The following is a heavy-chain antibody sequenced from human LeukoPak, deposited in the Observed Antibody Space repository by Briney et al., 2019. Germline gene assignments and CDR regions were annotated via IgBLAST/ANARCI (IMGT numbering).Heavy chain of an antibody. J-gene: IGHJ4*02. CDR1: GFTFSSYA. D-gene: IGHD2-8*02. Sequence: GGSLRLSCAASGFTFSSYAMTWVRQAPGKGLEWVSSFTASGGRTYYADSVKGRFTISRDDSKNTVYLQLNSLRAEDTAVYFCAKGLLDPNLVLDYWGQGSLVTVSS. CDR3: AKGLLDPNLVLDY. V-gene: IGHV3-23*01. CDR2: FTASGGRT.